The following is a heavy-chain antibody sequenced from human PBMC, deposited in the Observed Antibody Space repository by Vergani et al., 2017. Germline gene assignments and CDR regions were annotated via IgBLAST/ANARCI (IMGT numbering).Heavy chain of an antibody. D-gene: IGHD3-9*01. Sequence: QVQLQESGPGLVKPSETLSLTCTVSGGSISSYYWSWIRQPPGKGLEWIGYIYYSGSTNYNPSLKSRVTISVDTSKNQFSLKLSSVTAADTAVYYCARDSFPCSPPELTGYYLGYFDLWGRGTLVTVSS. V-gene: IGHV4-59*01. CDR2: IYYSGST. CDR3: ARDSFPCSPPELTGYYLGYFDL. J-gene: IGHJ2*01. CDR1: GGSISSYY.